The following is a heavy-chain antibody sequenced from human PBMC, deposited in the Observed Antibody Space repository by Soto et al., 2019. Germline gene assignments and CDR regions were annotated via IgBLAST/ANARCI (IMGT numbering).Heavy chain of an antibody. CDR3: ASVRFLEWLSLPYYYGMDV. D-gene: IGHD3-3*01. CDR2: ISGSGGST. J-gene: IGHJ6*02. CDR1: GFTFSSYA. V-gene: IGHV3-23*01. Sequence: EVQLLESGGGLVQPGGSLRLSCAAAGFTFSSYAMSWVRQAPGQGLEWVSAISGSGGSTYYAASVKGRFTISRDNSKNTLYLQMNSLRAEDTAVYYCASVRFLEWLSLPYYYGMDVWGQGTTVTVSS.